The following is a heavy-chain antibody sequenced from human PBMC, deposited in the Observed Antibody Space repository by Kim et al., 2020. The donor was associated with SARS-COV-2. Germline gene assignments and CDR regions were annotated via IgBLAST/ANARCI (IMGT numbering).Heavy chain of an antibody. J-gene: IGHJ1*01. CDR3: AKDLWFGELLRSGKYFQH. Sequence: GGSLRLSCAASGFTFSSYGMHWVRQAPGKGLEWVAVISYDGNNKYYADSVKGRFTISRDNSKNTLYLQMNSLRAEDTAVYYCAKDLWFGELLRSGKYFQHWGQGTLVTVSS. D-gene: IGHD3-10*01. CDR1: GFTFSSYG. CDR2: ISYDGNNK. V-gene: IGHV3-30*18.